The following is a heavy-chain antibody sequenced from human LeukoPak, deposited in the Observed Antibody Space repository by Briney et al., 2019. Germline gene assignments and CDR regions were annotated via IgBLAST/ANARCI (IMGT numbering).Heavy chain of an antibody. CDR2: ISSGGSTI. Sequence: GGSLRLSRTASRFTFSSYEMNWVRQAPGKGLEWVSYISSGGSTIYYADSVKGRFTISRDNAKNSLYLQMNSLRAEDTAVYYCARGGIYCSSTSCPMLNWFDPWGQGTLVTVSS. CDR3: ARGGIYCSSTSCPMLNWFDP. J-gene: IGHJ5*02. CDR1: RFTFSSYE. V-gene: IGHV3-48*03. D-gene: IGHD2-2*01.